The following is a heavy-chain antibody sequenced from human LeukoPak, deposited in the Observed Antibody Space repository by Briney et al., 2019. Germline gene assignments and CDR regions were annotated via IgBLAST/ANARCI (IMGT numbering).Heavy chain of an antibody. CDR2: IYSGGST. V-gene: IGHV3-53*01. J-gene: IGHJ4*02. CDR3: ARGPTYYYGSGSYQVDY. Sequence: GGSLRLSCAASGFTVSSNYMSWVRQAPGKGLEWVSVIYSGGSTYYADSVKGRFTISRDNSKYTLYLQMNSLRAEDTAVYYCARGPTYYYGSGSYQVDYWGQGTLVTVSS. CDR1: GFTVSSNY. D-gene: IGHD3-10*01.